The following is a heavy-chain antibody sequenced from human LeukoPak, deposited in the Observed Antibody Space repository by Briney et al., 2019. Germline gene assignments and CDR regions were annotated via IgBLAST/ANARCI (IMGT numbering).Heavy chain of an antibody. J-gene: IGHJ4*02. V-gene: IGHV1-18*01. Sequence: ASVKVSCKASGYTFTIYAISWVRQAPGQGLEWMGWISSYNGNTNYAQKLQGRVTMTTDTSTSTAYMELRSLRSDDTAVYYCARGVGSSGYYYFDYWGQGTLVTVSS. CDR3: ARGVGSSGYYYFDY. CDR1: GYTFTIYA. CDR2: ISSYNGNT. D-gene: IGHD3-22*01.